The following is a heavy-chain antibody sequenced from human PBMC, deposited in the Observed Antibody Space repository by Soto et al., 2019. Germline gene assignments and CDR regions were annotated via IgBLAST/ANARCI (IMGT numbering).Heavy chain of an antibody. CDR2: MNPNSGNT. D-gene: IGHD3-10*01. CDR1: RYTFTNYD. J-gene: IGHJ5*02. V-gene: IGHV1-8*01. Sequence: QVQLVQSGAEVKKPGASVKVSCKASRYTFTNYDINWVRQATGQGLEWMGWMNPNSGNTGYVQKFQGRVTMTRNTSISTAYMELSSVRSEDTAVYYCARVRLVRGVITRRWFHPWGQGTLVTVSS. CDR3: ARVRLVRGVITRRWFHP.